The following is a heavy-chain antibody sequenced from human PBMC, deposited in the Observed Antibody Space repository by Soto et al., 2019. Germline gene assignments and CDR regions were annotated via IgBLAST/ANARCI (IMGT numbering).Heavy chain of an antibody. V-gene: IGHV3-33*01. D-gene: IGHD3-3*01. CDR1: GFTFSSYG. J-gene: IGHJ5*02. Sequence: GGSLRLSCAASGFTFSSYGMHWVRQAPGKGLEWVAVIWYDGSNKYYADSVKGRFTISRDNSKNTLYLQMNSLRAEDTAVYYCASQGLRFPFYGFDPWGQGTLVTVSS. CDR3: ASQGLRFPFYGFDP. CDR2: IWYDGSNK.